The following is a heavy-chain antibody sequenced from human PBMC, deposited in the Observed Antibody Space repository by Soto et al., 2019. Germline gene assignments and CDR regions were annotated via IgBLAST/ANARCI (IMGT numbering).Heavy chain of an antibody. Sequence: PGGSLRLSCAASGFTFSSYTMNWVRLAPGKGLQWVSSISSSSTYIYYADSVKGRFTISRDNAKNSLFLQMNSLRAEDTAVYYCASALGLPYYYYGMDVWGQGTTVTVSS. CDR2: ISSSSTYI. V-gene: IGHV3-21*01. CDR3: ASALGLPYYYYGMDV. J-gene: IGHJ6*02. D-gene: IGHD5-12*01. CDR1: GFTFSSYT.